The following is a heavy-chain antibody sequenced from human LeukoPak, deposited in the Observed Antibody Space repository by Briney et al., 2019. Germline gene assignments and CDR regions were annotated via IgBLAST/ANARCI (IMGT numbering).Heavy chain of an antibody. CDR1: GFFISSAYF. J-gene: IGHJ4*02. D-gene: IGHD3-9*01. CDR3: ARGAPYYDILTGQTNFDY. Sequence: SETQSLTCTVSGFFISSAYFWGWIRQPPGKGLEWIGSIYHSGSTHHNPSLKSRVTISVDTSKNQFSLKLSSVTAADTAVYYCARGAPYYDILTGQTNFDYWGQGTLVTASS. CDR2: IYHSGST. V-gene: IGHV4-38-2*02.